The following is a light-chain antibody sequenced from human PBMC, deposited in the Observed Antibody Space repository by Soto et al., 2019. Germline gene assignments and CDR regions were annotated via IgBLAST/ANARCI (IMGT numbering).Light chain of an antibody. CDR3: QQYDTWPRT. Sequence: EREMTQSPATLSVSPGERATLSCRASQTVSTNLAWYQQKPGQAPRLLIYAASTRATAVPARFTASGSGTEFTLSISSLQSDDFGVYYCQQYDTWPRTFGQGTKVEIK. CDR2: AAS. V-gene: IGKV3-15*01. J-gene: IGKJ1*01. CDR1: QTVSTN.